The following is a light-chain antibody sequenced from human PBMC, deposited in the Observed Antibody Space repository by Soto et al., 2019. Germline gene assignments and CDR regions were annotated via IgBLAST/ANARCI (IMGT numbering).Light chain of an antibody. J-gene: IGLJ2*01. CDR3: SSYAGSSAAVI. Sequence: QSALTQPPSASGSPGQSVTISCTGTSSDVGGYNYVSWYQQHPGKAPRLMICEVNKRPSGVPDRFSGSKSGNTASLTVSGLQAEDEADYYCSSYAGSSAAVIFGGGTKLTVL. CDR2: EVN. CDR1: SSDVGGYNY. V-gene: IGLV2-8*01.